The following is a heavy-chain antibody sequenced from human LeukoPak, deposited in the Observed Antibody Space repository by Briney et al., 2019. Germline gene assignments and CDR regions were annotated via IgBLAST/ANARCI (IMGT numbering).Heavy chain of an antibody. D-gene: IGHD2-2*01. CDR2: ISRIGVTT. Sequence: PGGSLRLSCAVSGFTLNSNAMCWVRQAPGKGLEWVSAISRIGVTTYYADSVEGRFTISRDTSKNTLYLQMNTLRPEDTAVYYCAEEEVPNDYWGQGTLVTVSS. CDR3: AEEEVPNDY. J-gene: IGHJ4*02. CDR1: GFTLNSNA. V-gene: IGHV3-23*01.